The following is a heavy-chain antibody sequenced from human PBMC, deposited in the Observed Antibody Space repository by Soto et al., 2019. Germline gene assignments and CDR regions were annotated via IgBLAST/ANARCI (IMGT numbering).Heavy chain of an antibody. Sequence: QVQLVQSGAEVKKPGSSVKVSCKASGGTFSNYAFSWVRQAPGQGLEWMGGFIPIFGTPNYAQKFQGRVTVTWDASTRTVYMELSSLRSEDTAVYYCARERSVGYCITTTCPKPFYYYAMDVWGQGTTVTVSS. J-gene: IGHJ6*02. CDR3: ARERSVGYCITTTCPKPFYYYAMDV. V-gene: IGHV1-69*01. CDR2: FIPIFGTP. CDR1: GGTFSNYA. D-gene: IGHD2-2*01.